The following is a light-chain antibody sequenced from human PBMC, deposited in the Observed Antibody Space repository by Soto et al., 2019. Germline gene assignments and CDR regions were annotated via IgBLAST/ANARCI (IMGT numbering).Light chain of an antibody. CDR2: PAS. J-gene: IGKJ4*01. V-gene: IGKV1-39*01. Sequence: DIQMTQSPSSLSASVGDRVTITCRASQGISSFLNWYQHKPGTAPNLLIHPASCLESGVPSRFSGRGSGTDFTLNFRSLQTEDFATYYCQQSFSTPLTFGGGTKVDIK. CDR3: QQSFSTPLT. CDR1: QGISSF.